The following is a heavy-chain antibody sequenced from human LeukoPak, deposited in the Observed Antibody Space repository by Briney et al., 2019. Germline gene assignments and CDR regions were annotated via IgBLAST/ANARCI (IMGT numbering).Heavy chain of an antibody. Sequence: SETLSLTCTVSGGSISSGDYYWSWIRQPPGEGLEWIGYIYYSGSTYYNPSLKSRVTISVDTSKNQFSLKLSSVTAADTAVYYCARETSRLIIGVVYLDYWGQGTLVTVSS. J-gene: IGHJ4*02. CDR2: IYYSGST. V-gene: IGHV4-30-4*08. D-gene: IGHD3-3*01. CDR3: ARETSRLIIGVVYLDY. CDR1: GGSISSGDYY.